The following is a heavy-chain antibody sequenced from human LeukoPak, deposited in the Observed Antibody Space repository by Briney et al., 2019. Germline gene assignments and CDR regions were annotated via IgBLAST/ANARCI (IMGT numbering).Heavy chain of an antibody. J-gene: IGHJ4*02. CDR3: ARALEYSSSSGLGY. CDR1: GYTFTSYY. Sequence: ASVKVSCKASGYTFTSYYMHWVRQAPGQGLEWMGWINPNSGGTNYAQKFQGRVTMTRDTSISTAYMELSRLRSDDTAVYYCARALEYSSSSGLGYWGQGTLVTVSS. D-gene: IGHD6-6*01. CDR2: INPNSGGT. V-gene: IGHV1-2*02.